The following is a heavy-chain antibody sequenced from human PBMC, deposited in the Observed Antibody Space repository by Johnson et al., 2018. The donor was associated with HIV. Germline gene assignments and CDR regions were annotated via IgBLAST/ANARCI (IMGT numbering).Heavy chain of an antibody. CDR3: ARDRSKLLYPFDAFDS. CDR2: IKQDGSEK. D-gene: IGHD2-21*02. Sequence: VQLVESGGGLVQPGGSLRLSCAASGFTFSSYWMSWVRQAPGKGLEWVANIKQDGSEKYYVDSVKGRFTISRDNAKNSLYLQMNSLRAEDTAVFYCARDRSKLLYPFDAFDSWGQVTMVTVSS. V-gene: IGHV3-7*01. CDR1: GFTFSSYW. J-gene: IGHJ3*02.